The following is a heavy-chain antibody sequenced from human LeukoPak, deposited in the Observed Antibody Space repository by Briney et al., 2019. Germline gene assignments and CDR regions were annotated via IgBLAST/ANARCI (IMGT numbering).Heavy chain of an antibody. D-gene: IGHD2-21*02. CDR2: ISRSGSTK. Sequence: GGSLRLSCAASGFTFSDYNMRWIRQAPGKGLEWVSSISRSGSTKYYADSVKGRFTISRDNAKNSLYLQMNSLRVEDTAMYYCARDGLRRPPTPYCGGDCPLDYWGQGTLVSVSS. V-gene: IGHV3-11*01. J-gene: IGHJ4*02. CDR1: GFTFSDYN. CDR3: ARDGLRRPPTPYCGGDCPLDY.